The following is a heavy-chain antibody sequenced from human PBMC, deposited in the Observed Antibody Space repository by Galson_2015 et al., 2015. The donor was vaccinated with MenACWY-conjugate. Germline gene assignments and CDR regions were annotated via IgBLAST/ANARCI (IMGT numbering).Heavy chain of an antibody. CDR2: IYPGDSDT. CDR3: ARRRYVWGSFGPDACDI. J-gene: IGHJ3*02. V-gene: IGHV5-51*03. D-gene: IGHD3-16*01. Sequence: QSGAEVKKPGESLKISCKGSGYSFTSYWIAWVRQMPGKGLEWMGIIYPGDSDTRYSPSFQGQVTISADKSISTAYLQWSSLKASDTAMYYCARRRYVWGSFGPDACDIWGQGTMVTVSS. CDR1: GYSFTSYW.